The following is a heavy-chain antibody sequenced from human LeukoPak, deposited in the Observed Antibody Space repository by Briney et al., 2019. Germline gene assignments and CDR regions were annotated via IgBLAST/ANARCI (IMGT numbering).Heavy chain of an antibody. CDR3: TTDLRYFDWLFLSDY. V-gene: IGHV3-15*01. J-gene: IGHJ4*02. CDR1: GFTFSNAW. D-gene: IGHD3-9*01. Sequence: PGGSLRLSCAASGFTFSNAWMSWVRQAPGKGLEWVGRIKSKTDGGTTDYAAPVKGRFTISRDDSKNALYLQMNSLKTEDTAVYYCTTDLRYFDWLFLSDYWGQGTLVTVSS. CDR2: IKSKTDGGTT.